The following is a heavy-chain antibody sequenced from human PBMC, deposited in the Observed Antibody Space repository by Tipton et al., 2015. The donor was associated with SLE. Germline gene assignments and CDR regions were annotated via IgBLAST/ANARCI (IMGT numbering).Heavy chain of an antibody. J-gene: IGHJ4*02. CDR3: ARGLGTHDYGDY. Sequence: TLSLTCAVYGGSFSGYYWSWIRQPPGKGLEWIGEINHRGSTNYNPSLKSRVTISVDTSKNQFSLKLSSVTAADTAVYYCARGLGTHDYGDYWGQGTLVTVSS. CDR1: GGSFSGYY. V-gene: IGHV4-34*01. D-gene: IGHD3-16*01. CDR2: INHRGST.